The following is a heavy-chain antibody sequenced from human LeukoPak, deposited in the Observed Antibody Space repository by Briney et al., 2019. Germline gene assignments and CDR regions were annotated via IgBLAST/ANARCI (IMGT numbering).Heavy chain of an antibody. D-gene: IGHD5-18*01. CDR3: AKVYSYGPKEDF. CDR1: GGSLSNYY. Sequence: PSETLSLTCAVYGGSLSNYYWSWIRQPPGKGLEWIGEINHSGSINHNPSLKSRVTISIDTSKNQFSLKLTSVTAADTAVYYCAKVYSYGPKEDFWGQGTLVTVSS. CDR2: INHSGSI. V-gene: IGHV4-34*01. J-gene: IGHJ4*02.